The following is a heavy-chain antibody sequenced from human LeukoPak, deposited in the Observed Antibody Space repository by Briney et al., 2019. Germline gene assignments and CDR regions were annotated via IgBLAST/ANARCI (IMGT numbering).Heavy chain of an antibody. J-gene: IGHJ5*02. V-gene: IGHV1-69*05. CDR2: IIPIFGTA. D-gene: IGHD3-22*01. CDR3: AREEDYYDSSGSPRSWFDP. CDR1: GGTFSSYA. Sequence: SVKVSCKASGGTFSSYAISWVRQAPGQGLEWMGRIIPIFGTANYAQKFQGRVTITTDESTSTAYMELSSLRSEDTAVYYCAREEDYYDSSGSPRSWFDPWGQGTLATVPS.